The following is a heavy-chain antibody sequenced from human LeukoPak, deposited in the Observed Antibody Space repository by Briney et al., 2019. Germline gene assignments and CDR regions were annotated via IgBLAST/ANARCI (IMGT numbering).Heavy chain of an antibody. D-gene: IGHD3-22*01. Sequence: GSLRLSCAASGFTFSIYSMNWVRQAPGKGRGWVSYISSSSSTIYYADSVKGRFTISRDNAKNSLYLQMNSLRAEDTAVYYCARVPDSSGYSYWGQGTLVTVSS. CDR3: ARVPDSSGYSY. CDR1: GFTFSIYS. J-gene: IGHJ4*02. CDR2: ISSSSSTI. V-gene: IGHV3-48*01.